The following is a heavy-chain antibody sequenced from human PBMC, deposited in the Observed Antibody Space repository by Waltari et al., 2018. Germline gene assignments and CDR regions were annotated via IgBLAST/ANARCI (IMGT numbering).Heavy chain of an antibody. J-gene: IGHJ4*02. V-gene: IGHV1-2*02. Sequence: QVQLVQSGAEVKKPGASVKVSCKASGYTFTGYYMHWVRQAPGQGLEWMGWINPNSGGTNYAQKVQGRVTMTSDTAISTAYMELSRLRSDDTAVYYCAREGVAALVTHFDYWGQGTLVTVSS. CDR3: AREGVAALVTHFDY. CDR2: INPNSGGT. D-gene: IGHD5-18*01. CDR1: GYTFTGYY.